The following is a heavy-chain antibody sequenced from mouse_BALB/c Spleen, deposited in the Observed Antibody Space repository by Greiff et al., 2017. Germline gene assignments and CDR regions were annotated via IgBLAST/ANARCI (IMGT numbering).Heavy chain of an antibody. CDR1: EYEFPSHD. V-gene: IGHV5-2*01. D-gene: IGHD2-4*01. CDR2: INSDGGST. J-gene: IGHJ1*01. CDR3: ARQGNDYDWYFDV. Sequence: EVNVVESGGGLVQPGESLKLSCESNEYEFPSHDMSWVRKTPEKRLELVAAINSDGGSTYYPDTMERRFIISRDNTKKTLYLQMSSLRSEDTALYYCARQGNDYDWYFDVWGAGTTVTVSS.